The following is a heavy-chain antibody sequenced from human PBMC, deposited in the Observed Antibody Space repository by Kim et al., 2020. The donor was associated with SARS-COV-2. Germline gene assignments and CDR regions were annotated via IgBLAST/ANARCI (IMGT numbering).Heavy chain of an antibody. J-gene: IGHJ4*02. CDR3: ARRSGTGYYFDY. V-gene: IGHV4-59*08. CDR1: GGSLSGYY. CDR2: IYYTGSAA. Sequence: SETLSLTCTVSGGSLSGYYWSWIRQPPGRGLEWIGYIYYTGSAANYNPSLKSRVTISVDTSKNQFSLKLNSVTAADTAMYYCARRSGTGYYFDYWGQGSLVTVSS. D-gene: IGHD3-10*01.